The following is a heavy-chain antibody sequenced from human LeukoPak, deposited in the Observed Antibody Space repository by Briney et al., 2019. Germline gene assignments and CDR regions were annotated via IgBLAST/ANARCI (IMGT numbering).Heavy chain of an antibody. CDR3: ARDRGYSTFDF. CDR1: GFTFSTSW. V-gene: IGHV3-7*04. Sequence: GGSLRLSFAASGFTFSTSWMSWVRQAPGKGLEWVANMNQDGSEENFVDSVKGRFTISRDNAKSSLYLQMNSLRAEDTALYYCARDRGYSTFDFWGQGTLVTVSS. D-gene: IGHD4-11*01. CDR2: MNQDGSEE. J-gene: IGHJ4*02.